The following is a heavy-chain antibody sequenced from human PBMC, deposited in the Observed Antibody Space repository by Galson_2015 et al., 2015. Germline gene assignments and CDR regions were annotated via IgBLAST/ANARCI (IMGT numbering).Heavy chain of an antibody. D-gene: IGHD3-10*01. J-gene: IGHJ4*02. CDR3: AHRVKIPGDYYFDY. Sequence: PALVKPTQTLTLTCTFSGFSLSTFGVGVGWIRQPPGKALEWLALIYWNDDKRYSPSLKSRLTITKDTSKNQVVLTMTNMDPVDTATYYCAHRVKIPGDYYFDYWGQGTLVTVSS. V-gene: IGHV2-5*01. CDR2: IYWNDDK. CDR1: GFSLSTFGVG.